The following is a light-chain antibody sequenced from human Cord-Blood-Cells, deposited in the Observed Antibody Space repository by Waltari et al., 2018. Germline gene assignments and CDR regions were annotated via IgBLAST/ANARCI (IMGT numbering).Light chain of an antibody. CDR2: WAS. CDR1: QSVLYSSNNKNY. CDR3: QQYYSTHT. J-gene: IGKJ4*01. V-gene: IGKV4-1*01. Sequence: DIVMTQSPDSLAVSLGERATINCKSSQSVLYSSNNKNYLAWYQQKPGQPRKLLIYWASTRESGVPDRFSGSGSGTEFTLTISSLQAEDVAVYYCQQYYSTHTFGGGTKVEIK.